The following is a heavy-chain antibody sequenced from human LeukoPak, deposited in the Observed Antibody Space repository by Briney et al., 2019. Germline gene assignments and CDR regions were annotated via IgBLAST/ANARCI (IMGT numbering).Heavy chain of an antibody. CDR3: ARGSRGYYGSGRQVDY. CDR1: GYTFTSYY. D-gene: IGHD3-10*01. Sequence: ASVKVSCKASGYTFTSYYMHWVRQAPGQGLEWIGIINPSGGSTSYAQKFQGRVTMTRDTSTSTVYMELSSLRSEDTAVYYCARGSRGYYGSGRQVDYWGQGTLVTVSS. J-gene: IGHJ4*02. V-gene: IGHV1-46*01. CDR2: INPSGGST.